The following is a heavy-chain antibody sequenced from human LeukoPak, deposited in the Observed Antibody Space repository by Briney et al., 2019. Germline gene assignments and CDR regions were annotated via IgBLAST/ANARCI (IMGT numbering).Heavy chain of an antibody. CDR1: GYTFTGYY. J-gene: IGHJ6*02. D-gene: IGHD6-13*01. Sequence: ASVKVSCKASGYTFTGYYMHWVRQAPGQGLEWMGWINPNSGGTNYAQKFQGRVTMTRDTSISTAYMELSRLRSDDTAVYYCAWRSAAGYYYYYYGMDVWGQGTTVTVSS. CDR2: INPNSGGT. V-gene: IGHV1-2*02. CDR3: AWRSAAGYYYYYYGMDV.